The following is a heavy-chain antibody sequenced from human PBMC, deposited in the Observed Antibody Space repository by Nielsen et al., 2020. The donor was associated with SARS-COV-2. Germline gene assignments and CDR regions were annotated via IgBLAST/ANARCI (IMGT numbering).Heavy chain of an antibody. CDR2: ISYDGSNK. J-gene: IGHJ3*02. V-gene: IGHV3-30*03. CDR1: GFTFSSYG. Sequence: GESLKISCAASGFTFSSYGMHWVRQAPGKGLEWVAVISYDGSNKYYADSVKGRFTTSRDNSKNTLYLQMNSLRAEDTAVYYCARKGAMATNAFDIWGQGTMVTVSS. D-gene: IGHD5-24*01. CDR3: ARKGAMATNAFDI.